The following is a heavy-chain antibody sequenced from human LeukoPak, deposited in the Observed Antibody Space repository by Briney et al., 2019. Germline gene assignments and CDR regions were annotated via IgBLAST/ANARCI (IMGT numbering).Heavy chain of an antibody. D-gene: IGHD3-10*01. CDR2: INPNSGGT. Sequence: GASVKVSCKATGYTFTGYYMHWVRQAPGQGLEWMGWINPNSGGTNYAQKFQGRVTMTRDTSISTAYMELSRLRSDDTAVYYCARDYYGSGSYDAFDIWGQGTMLTVSS. CDR1: GYTFTGYY. V-gene: IGHV1-2*02. CDR3: ARDYYGSGSYDAFDI. J-gene: IGHJ3*02.